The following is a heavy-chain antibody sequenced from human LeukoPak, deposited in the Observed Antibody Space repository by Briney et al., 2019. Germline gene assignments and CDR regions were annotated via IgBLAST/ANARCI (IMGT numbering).Heavy chain of an antibody. J-gene: IGHJ4*02. CDR2: IYYSGST. CDR1: GGSISSSSYY. V-gene: IGHV4-39*01. Sequence: SETLSLTCTVSGGSISSSSYYWGWFRQPPGKVLEGIVSIYYSGSTYYNRSLTSRVTISVDTSKNHFSLKLRSVTAADTAVYYCASLSDYPTRRYYFDYWGQGTLVTVSS. D-gene: IGHD4-11*01. CDR3: ASLSDYPTRRYYFDY.